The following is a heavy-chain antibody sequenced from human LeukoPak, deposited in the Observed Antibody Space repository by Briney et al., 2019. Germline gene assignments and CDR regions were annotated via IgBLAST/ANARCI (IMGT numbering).Heavy chain of an antibody. CDR1: GYSFTSYW. CDR3: AEQGCSGGSCYSDAWFDP. V-gene: IGHV5-10-1*01. D-gene: IGHD2-15*01. CDR2: IDPSDSYT. Sequence: GESLKISCKGSGYSFTSYWISWVRQMPGKGLEWMGRIDPSDSYTNYSPSFQGHVTISADKSISTAYLQWSSLKASDTAMYYCAEQGCSGGSCYSDAWFDPWGQGTLVTVSS. J-gene: IGHJ5*02.